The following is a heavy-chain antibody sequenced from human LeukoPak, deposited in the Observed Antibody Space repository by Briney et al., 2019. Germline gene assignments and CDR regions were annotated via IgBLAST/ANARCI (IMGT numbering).Heavy chain of an antibody. CDR1: GFTFSSYR. D-gene: IGHD3-10*01. V-gene: IGHV3-48*01. Sequence: PGGSLRLSCAASGFTFSSYRMSWVRQTPGKGLEWLSYITQTGGTIYYADSVKGRFTISRDNSKNTLYLQMNSLRAEDTAVYYCARERFHYGSGSYVRDAFDIWGQGTMVTVSS. CDR2: ITQTGGTI. J-gene: IGHJ3*02. CDR3: ARERFHYGSGSYVRDAFDI.